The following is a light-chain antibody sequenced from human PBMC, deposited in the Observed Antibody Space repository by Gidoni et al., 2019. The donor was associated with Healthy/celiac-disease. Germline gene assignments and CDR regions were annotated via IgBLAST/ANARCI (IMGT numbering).Light chain of an antibody. J-gene: IGKJ2*01. CDR3: QQYGSSPQT. CDR2: GAS. V-gene: IGKV3-20*01. CDR1: QSVSSSS. Sequence: EIVLTQSPGTLSLSPGERATLSCRASQSVSSSSLAWYQQKPGQAPRLLIYGASSRATGIPDRFSGSGSGTDFTLTISRLEPEDFAVYYCQQYGSSPQTFXQXTKLEIK.